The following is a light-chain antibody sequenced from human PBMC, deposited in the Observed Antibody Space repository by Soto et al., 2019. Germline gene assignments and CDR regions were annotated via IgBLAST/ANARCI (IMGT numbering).Light chain of an antibody. Sequence: DIVMTQFPDSLAVSLGERVTISCMSSQSVEYQSNNKKFLAWYQQRPGQPPKLLISWGSTRESGVPERFSGSGSGTDFTLTIARPQPEDVSVYYCQQYYSTPVTFGGGTKVEIK. CDR3: QQYYSTPVT. J-gene: IGKJ4*02. V-gene: IGKV4-1*01. CDR2: WGS. CDR1: QSVEYQSNNKKF.